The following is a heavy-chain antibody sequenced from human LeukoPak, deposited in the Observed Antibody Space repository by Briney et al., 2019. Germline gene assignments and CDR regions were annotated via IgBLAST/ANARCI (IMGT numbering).Heavy chain of an antibody. J-gene: IGHJ4*02. Sequence: SETLSLTCAVYGGSFSGYYWSWIRQPPGKGLEWIGEINHSGSTNYNPSLKSRVTISVGTSKNQFSLKLSSVTAADTAVYCCARASGAAPKSPFDYWGQGTLVTVSS. V-gene: IGHV4-34*01. CDR1: GGSFSGYY. CDR2: INHSGST. D-gene: IGHD1-26*01. CDR3: ARASGAAPKSPFDY.